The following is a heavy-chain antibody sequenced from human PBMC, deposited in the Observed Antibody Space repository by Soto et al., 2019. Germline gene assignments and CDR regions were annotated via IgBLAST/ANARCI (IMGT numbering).Heavy chain of an antibody. CDR1: GFMFSAYA. D-gene: IGHD6-19*01. V-gene: IGHV3-30-3*01. Sequence: GSLRLSCTASGFMFSAYAMLWVRQAPGKGLEWVAAMSYDGTNKYYADSLKGRFTISRDNSKNTLFLQMSSLTADDSAVYYCARDPSPYTSGWYGIDFWGLGTLVTVSS. CDR3: ARDPSPYTSGWYGIDF. J-gene: IGHJ4*01. CDR2: MSYDGTNK.